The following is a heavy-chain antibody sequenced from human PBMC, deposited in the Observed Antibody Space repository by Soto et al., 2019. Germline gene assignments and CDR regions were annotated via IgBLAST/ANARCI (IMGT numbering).Heavy chain of an antibody. Sequence: GGSLRLSCAASGFTFSSYGMHWVRQAPGQGLERVAVIWYDGSNKYYADSVKGRLTISRDNSKNTLYLQMNSLRAEDTAVYYCARVLGGTGDLDGNDYLGQGTRVTVSS. CDR3: ARVLGGTGDLDGNDY. CDR1: GFTFSSYG. D-gene: IGHD3-16*01. J-gene: IGHJ4*02. V-gene: IGHV3-33*01. CDR2: IWYDGSNK.